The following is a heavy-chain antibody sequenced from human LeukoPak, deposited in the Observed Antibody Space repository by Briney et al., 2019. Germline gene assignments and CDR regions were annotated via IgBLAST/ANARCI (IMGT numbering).Heavy chain of an antibody. V-gene: IGHV3-11*01. CDR3: ARHMVITPFDS. CDR1: GFSFRDYY. Sequence: GGSLRLSCAASGFSFRDYYFSWIRQAPGQGLEWLSFISASGNIIHYEDSVKGRFTISRDDAKNSVFLQMNSLKTEDTALYYCARHMVITPFDSWGQRTLVTVSS. CDR2: ISASGNII. J-gene: IGHJ4*02. D-gene: IGHD4/OR15-4a*01.